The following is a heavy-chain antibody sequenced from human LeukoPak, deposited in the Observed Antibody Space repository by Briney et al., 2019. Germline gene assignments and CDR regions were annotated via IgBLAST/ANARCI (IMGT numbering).Heavy chain of an antibody. J-gene: IGHJ4*02. Sequence: ASVKVSCKASGYTFTSYGISWVRQAPGQGLEWMGWISAYNGNTNYAQKLQGRVTMTIDTSTSTAYMELRSLRSDDTAVYYCARAPVLMVYAPIDYWGQGTLVTVSS. CDR2: ISAYNGNT. CDR1: GYTFTSYG. V-gene: IGHV1-18*01. CDR3: ARAPVLMVYAPIDY. D-gene: IGHD2-8*01.